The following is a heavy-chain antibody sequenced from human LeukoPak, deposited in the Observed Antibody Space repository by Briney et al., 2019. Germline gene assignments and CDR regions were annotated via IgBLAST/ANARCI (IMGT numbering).Heavy chain of an antibody. CDR2: MNPNSGNT. J-gene: IGHJ5*02. CDR1: GYTFTSYD. V-gene: IGHV1-8*01. D-gene: IGHD2-2*02. Sequence: ASVKVSCKASGYTFTSYDINWVRQATGQGNEWMGWMNPNSGNTGYAQKFQGRVTMTRNTSISTAYMELSSLRSEDTAVYYCARGLPFSKGSCYTPWGQGTLVTVSS. CDR3: ARGLPFSKGSCYTP.